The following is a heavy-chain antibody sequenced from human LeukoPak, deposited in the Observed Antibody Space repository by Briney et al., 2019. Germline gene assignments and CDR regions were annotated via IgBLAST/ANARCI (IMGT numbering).Heavy chain of an antibody. Sequence: PGGSLRLSCAASGFTFSSYGMNWVRQAPGKGLEWVSSISSSSSTMYYADSVKGRFTISRDNAKNSLYLQMNSLRAEDTAVYYCARDGWFGELSPYYFDCWGQGTLVTVSS. CDR3: ARDGWFGELSPYYFDC. CDR1: GFTFSSYG. CDR2: ISSSSSTM. V-gene: IGHV3-48*01. J-gene: IGHJ4*02. D-gene: IGHD3-10*01.